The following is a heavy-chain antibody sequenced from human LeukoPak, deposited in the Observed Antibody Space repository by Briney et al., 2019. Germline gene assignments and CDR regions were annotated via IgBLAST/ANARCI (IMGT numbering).Heavy chain of an antibody. V-gene: IGHV3-9*01. CDR2: ISWNSGSI. CDR1: GFTFDDYA. D-gene: IGHD6-19*01. Sequence: PGGSLRLSCAASGFTFDDYAMHWVRQAPGKGLEWVSGISWNSGSIGYADSVKGRFTISRDNAKNSLYLQMNSLRAEDTALYYCARGRQWLAQYYFDYWGQGTLVTVSS. J-gene: IGHJ4*02. CDR3: ARGRQWLAQYYFDY.